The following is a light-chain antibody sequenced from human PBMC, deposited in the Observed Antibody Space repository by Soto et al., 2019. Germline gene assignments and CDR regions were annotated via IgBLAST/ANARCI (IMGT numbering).Light chain of an antibody. CDR2: LNSDGSH. V-gene: IGLV4-69*01. J-gene: IGLJ1*01. CDR3: QTWGTGIHV. Sequence: QSVLTQSPSASASLGASVKLTCTLSSGHSSYAIAWHQQQPEKGPRYLMKLNSDGSHSKGDGIPDRFSGSSSGAERYLTISSLQSEDEADYSCQTWGTGIHVFGTGTKVTVL. CDR1: SGHSSYA.